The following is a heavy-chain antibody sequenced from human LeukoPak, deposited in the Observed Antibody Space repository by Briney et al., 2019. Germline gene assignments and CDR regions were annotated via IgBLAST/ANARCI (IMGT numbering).Heavy chain of an antibody. D-gene: IGHD6-13*01. J-gene: IGHJ4*02. V-gene: IGHV1-8*03. CDR3: ARVGSSSWYYFDY. CDR2: MNPNSGNT. Sequence: GASVKVSCKASGYTFTSYDINWVRQATGQGLEWMGWMNPNSGNTGYAQKFQGRVTITRNTSISTAYMELSSLRSEDTAVYYCARVGSSSWYYFDYWGQGTLVTVSS. CDR1: GYTFTSYD.